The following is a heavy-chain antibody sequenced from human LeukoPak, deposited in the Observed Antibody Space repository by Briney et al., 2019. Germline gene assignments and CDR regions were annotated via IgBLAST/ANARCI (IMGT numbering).Heavy chain of an antibody. J-gene: IGHJ4*02. CDR3: ARRSSGYYYGFDY. CDR2: INHSGST. D-gene: IGHD3-22*01. CDR1: GGSFSGYY. V-gene: IGHV4-34*01. Sequence: KPSETLSLTCAVYGGSFSGYYWSWIRQPPGKGLEWIGEINHSGSTNYNPSLKSRVTISVDTSKNQFFLKLSSVTAADTAVYYCARRSSGYYYGFDYWGQGTLVTVSS.